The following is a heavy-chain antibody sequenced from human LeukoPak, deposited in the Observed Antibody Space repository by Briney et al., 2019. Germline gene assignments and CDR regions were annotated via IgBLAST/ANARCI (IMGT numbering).Heavy chain of an antibody. V-gene: IGHV4-39*02. J-gene: IGHJ4*02. CDR3: ARDWGLGVDY. CDR2: ISYSGST. Sequence: PGGSLRLSCAASGFTFSINGMSWIRQPPGKGLEWIGSISYSGSTYYNPSLKSRITISVDTSKNQFSLKLSSVTAADTAVYYCARDWGLGVDYWGQGTLVTVSS. CDR1: GFTFSING. D-gene: IGHD3-16*01.